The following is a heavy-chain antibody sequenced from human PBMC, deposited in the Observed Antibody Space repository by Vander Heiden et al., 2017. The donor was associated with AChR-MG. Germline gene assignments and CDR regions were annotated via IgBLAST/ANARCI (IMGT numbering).Heavy chain of an antibody. CDR2: ISSSSSYI. V-gene: IGHV3-21*01. CDR3: AREGPYYYYGMDV. J-gene: IGHJ6*02. CDR1: GFTFGSYS. Sequence: EVQLLESGGGLVKPGGSLRLSCAASGFTFGSYSMNWVRQAPGKGLEWVSSISSSSSYIYYADSVKGRFTISRDNAKNSLYLQMNSLRAEDTAVYYCAREGPYYYYGMDVWGQGTTVTVSS.